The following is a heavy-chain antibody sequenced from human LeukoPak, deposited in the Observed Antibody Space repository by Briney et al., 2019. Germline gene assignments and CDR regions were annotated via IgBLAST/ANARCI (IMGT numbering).Heavy chain of an antibody. Sequence: SETLSLTCTVSGGSIRSSSHYWGWIRQPPGKGLEWIGSIYYSGSTYYNPSLKSRVTISVDTSKNQFSLKLSSVTAAETAVYYCAREGRYRYGYNEYHLYMDIWGKGTTVTVSS. V-gene: IGHV4-39*07. D-gene: IGHD5-18*01. CDR2: IYYSGST. CDR3: AREGRYRYGYNEYHLYMDI. CDR1: GGSIRSSSHY. J-gene: IGHJ6*03.